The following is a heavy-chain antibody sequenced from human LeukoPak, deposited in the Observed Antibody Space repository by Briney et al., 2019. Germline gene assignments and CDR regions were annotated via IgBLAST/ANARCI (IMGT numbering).Heavy chain of an antibody. CDR3: AKDWNYYGSGTYFDSWGY. CDR2: ISYDGSDK. Sequence: GGSLGLSCEVSGFAFSTYAFHWVRQAPGEGLQWVALISYDGSDKYYADSVKGRFTIFRDNSKNTLYLQMNSLRPEDTAIYYCAKDWNYYGSGTYFDSWGYWGQGTLVTVSS. CDR1: GFAFSTYA. V-gene: IGHV3-30*07. D-gene: IGHD3-10*01. J-gene: IGHJ4*02.